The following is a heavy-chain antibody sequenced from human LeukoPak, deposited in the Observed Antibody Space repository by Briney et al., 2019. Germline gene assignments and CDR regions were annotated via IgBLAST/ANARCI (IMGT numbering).Heavy chain of an antibody. CDR2: ISYDGSNK. CDR3: AKDLKRDYHDSSGPYGMDV. CDR1: GFTFSSYG. V-gene: IGHV3-30*18. J-gene: IGHJ6*02. D-gene: IGHD3-22*01. Sequence: GGSLRLSCAASGFTFSSYGMHWVRQAPGKGLEWVAVISYDGSNKYYADSVKGRFTISRDNSKNTLYLQMNSLRAEDTAVYYCAKDLKRDYHDSSGPYGMDVWGQGTTVTVSS.